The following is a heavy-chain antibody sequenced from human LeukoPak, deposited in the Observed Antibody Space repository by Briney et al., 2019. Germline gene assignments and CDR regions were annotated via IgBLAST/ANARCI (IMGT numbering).Heavy chain of an antibody. V-gene: IGHV3-33*01. Sequence: GGSLRLSCAASGFTFSSYGMHWVRQAPGKGLEWVAVIWYDGSNKYYADSVKGRFTISRDNSKNTLYLQMNSLRAEDTAVYYCARFYGGNSVSFDHWGQGTLVTVSS. D-gene: IGHD4-23*01. CDR1: GFTFSSYG. J-gene: IGHJ4*02. CDR3: ARFYGGNSVSFDH. CDR2: IWYDGSNK.